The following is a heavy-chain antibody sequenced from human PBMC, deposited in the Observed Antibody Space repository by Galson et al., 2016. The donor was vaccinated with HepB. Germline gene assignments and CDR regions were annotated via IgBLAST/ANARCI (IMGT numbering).Heavy chain of an antibody. Sequence: SVKVSCKASGYTFTSYGISWVRQAPGQGLEWMGWISGDNGHTNHAQKFQGKFTMTTDTSTSTAYMELRSLRFDDTAVYYCARGPYNSSSMYYWYFDLWGRGTLVTVSS. J-gene: IGHJ2*01. D-gene: IGHD6-6*01. V-gene: IGHV1-18*04. CDR3: ARGPYNSSSMYYWYFDL. CDR1: GYTFTSYG. CDR2: ISGDNGHT.